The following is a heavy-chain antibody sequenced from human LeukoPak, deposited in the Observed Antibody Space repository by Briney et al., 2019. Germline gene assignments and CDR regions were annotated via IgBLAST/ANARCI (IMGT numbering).Heavy chain of an antibody. CDR3: ARRAGNSDWYSDY. CDR2: IYPGNSDA. J-gene: IGHJ4*02. V-gene: IGHV5-51*01. D-gene: IGHD2/OR15-2a*01. Sequence: EESLQISCKGSGYSFSNYWVAWVRPMPGKGLEWMGIIYPGNSDARYSPSFQGQVTISADKSTSTAYLQWSSLKASDTAMYYCARRAGNSDWYSDYWGQGTLVTVSS. CDR1: GYSFSNYW.